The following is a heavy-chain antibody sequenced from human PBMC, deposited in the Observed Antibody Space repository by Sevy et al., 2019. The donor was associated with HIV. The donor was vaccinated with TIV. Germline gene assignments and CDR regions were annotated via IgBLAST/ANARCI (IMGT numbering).Heavy chain of an antibody. Sequence: GGSLRLSCAASGFTFSRYAMNWVRQAPGKGLEWVSGISGSGGNGDKTNYADSVKGRFTISRDDSKNSLYLQLNSLRAEDTAIYYCARKYDSSGYFDYWGQGTLVTVSS. CDR2: ISGSGGNGDKT. CDR1: GFTFSRYA. J-gene: IGHJ4*02. V-gene: IGHV3-23*01. CDR3: ARKYDSSGYFDY. D-gene: IGHD3-22*01.